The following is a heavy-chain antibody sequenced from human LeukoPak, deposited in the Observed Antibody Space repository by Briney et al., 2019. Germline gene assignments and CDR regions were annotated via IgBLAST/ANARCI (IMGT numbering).Heavy chain of an antibody. CDR2: INHSGST. J-gene: IGHJ6*02. CDR1: GGSFSGYY. Sequence: SETLSLTCAVYGGSFSGYYWSWIRQPPGKGLEWIGEINHSGSTNYNPSLKSRVTISVDTFKNQFSLKLSSVTAADTAVYYCARGIWWFGARTPPNYYYYGMDVWGQGTTVTVSS. D-gene: IGHD3-10*01. CDR3: ARGIWWFGARTPPNYYYYGMDV. V-gene: IGHV4-34*01.